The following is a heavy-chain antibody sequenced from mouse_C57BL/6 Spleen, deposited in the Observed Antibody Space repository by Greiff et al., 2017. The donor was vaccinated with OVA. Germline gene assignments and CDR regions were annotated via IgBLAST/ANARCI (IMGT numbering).Heavy chain of an antibody. J-gene: IGHJ4*01. D-gene: IGHD2-3*01. Sequence: QVQLQQSWAELVKPGASVKLSCKASGYTFTSYWMQWVKQRPGQGLEWIGEIDPSDSYTNYNQKFKGKATLTVDTSSSTAYMQLSSLTSEDSAVYYCARKGDGYSYAMDYWGQGTSVTVSS. CDR2: IDPSDSYT. CDR1: GYTFTSYW. V-gene: IGHV1-50*01. CDR3: ARKGDGYSYAMDY.